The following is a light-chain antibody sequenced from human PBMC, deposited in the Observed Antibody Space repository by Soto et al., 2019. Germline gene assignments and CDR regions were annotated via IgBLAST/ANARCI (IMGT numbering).Light chain of an antibody. Sequence: QSVLTQTASVAGSPVQSITISCNGTSSDFGGYNYVSSYQQYPGKVPKPLTYYCSNRPSGVSNRFSGSQAGNAASLTISGLEAEDGADYSCTSFTSDNLCVFGTGTKVTAL. CDR3: TSFTSDNLCV. J-gene: IGLJ1*01. V-gene: IGLV2-14*03. CDR1: SSDFGGYNY. CDR2: YCS.